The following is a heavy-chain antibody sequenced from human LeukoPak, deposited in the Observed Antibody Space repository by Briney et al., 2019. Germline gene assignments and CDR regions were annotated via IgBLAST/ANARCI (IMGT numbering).Heavy chain of an antibody. CDR3: ARHPLPLNYDYVWGSYRSSPIFDY. D-gene: IGHD3-16*02. CDR2: IYYSGST. CDR1: GFTFSSYP. V-gene: IGHV4-39*01. Sequence: PGGSLRLSCAASGFTFSSYPLNWVRQAPGKGLEWIGSIYYSGSTYYNPSLKSRVTISVDTSKNQFSLKLSSVTAADTAVYYCARHPLPLNYDYVWGSYRSSPIFDYWGQGTLVTVSS. J-gene: IGHJ4*02.